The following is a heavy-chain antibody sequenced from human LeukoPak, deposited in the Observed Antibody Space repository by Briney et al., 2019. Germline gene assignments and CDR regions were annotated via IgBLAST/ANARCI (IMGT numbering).Heavy chain of an antibody. D-gene: IGHD3-22*01. V-gene: IGHV4-30-4*01. Sequence: KTSQTLSLTCTVSGGSISSGDYYWSWIRQPPGKGLEWIGYIYYSGSTYYNPSLKSRVTISVDTSKNQFSLKLSSVTAADTAVYYCARDLGYYDSSGYYYYYYGMDAWGQGTTVTVSS. J-gene: IGHJ6*02. CDR2: IYYSGST. CDR3: ARDLGYYDSSGYYYYYYGMDA. CDR1: GGSISSGDYY.